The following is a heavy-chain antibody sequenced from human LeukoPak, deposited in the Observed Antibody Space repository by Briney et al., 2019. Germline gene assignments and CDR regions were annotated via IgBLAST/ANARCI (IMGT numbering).Heavy chain of an antibody. V-gene: IGHV3-23*01. CDR3: AKETRYCRGGSCYSAPFDY. CDR1: GFTFSSYA. J-gene: IGHJ4*02. CDR2: ISDSGGST. D-gene: IGHD2-15*01. Sequence: GGSLRLSCAASGFTFSSYAMSWVRQAPGKGLEWVSLISDSGGSTYYADSVKGRFTTSRDNSKNTLYLQMSSLRAGDTAVYYCAKETRYCRGGSCYSAPFDYWGQGTLVTVSS.